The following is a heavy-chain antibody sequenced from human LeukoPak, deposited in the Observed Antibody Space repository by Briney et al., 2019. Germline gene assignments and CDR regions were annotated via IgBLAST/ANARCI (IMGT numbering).Heavy chain of an antibody. CDR2: ISSSSSTI. CDR3: ARLGPYYDFWSGYLPVDY. D-gene: IGHD3-3*01. Sequence: PGGSLRLSCAASGFTFSNAWMSWVRQAPGKGLEWVSYISSSSSTIYYADSVKGRFTISRDNAKNSLYLQMNSLRAEDTAVYYCARLGPYYDFWSGYLPVDYWGQGTLVTVSS. CDR1: GFTFSNAW. V-gene: IGHV3-48*04. J-gene: IGHJ4*02.